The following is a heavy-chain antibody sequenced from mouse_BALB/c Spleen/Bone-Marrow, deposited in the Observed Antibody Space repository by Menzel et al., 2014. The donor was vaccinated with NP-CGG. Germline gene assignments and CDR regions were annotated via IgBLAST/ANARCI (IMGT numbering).Heavy chain of an antibody. Sequence: VQLQQSGAELVKPGASVKLSCTASGFNIKDTYMHWVKQRPEQGLEWIGRIDPANGNTKYDPKFQGKATITADTSSNTAYLQLSSLTSEDTAVYYCARERDYDYAYAMDYWGQGTSGTVSS. CDR3: ARERDYDYAYAMDY. CDR2: IDPANGNT. J-gene: IGHJ4*01. V-gene: IGHV14-3*02. D-gene: IGHD2-4*01. CDR1: GFNIKDTY.